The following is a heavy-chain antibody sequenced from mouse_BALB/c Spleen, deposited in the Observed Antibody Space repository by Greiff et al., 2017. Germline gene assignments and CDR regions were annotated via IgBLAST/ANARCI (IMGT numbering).Heavy chain of an antibody. V-gene: IGHV1-15*01. CDR2: IDPETGGT. CDR1: GYTFTDYE. Sequence: QVQLQQSGAELVRPGASVTLSCKASGYTFTDYEMHWVKQTPVHGLEWIGAIDPETGGTAYNQKFKGKATLTADKSSSTAYMELRSLTSEDSAVYYCTRWDYWGQGTTLTVSS. J-gene: IGHJ2*01. CDR3: TRWDY.